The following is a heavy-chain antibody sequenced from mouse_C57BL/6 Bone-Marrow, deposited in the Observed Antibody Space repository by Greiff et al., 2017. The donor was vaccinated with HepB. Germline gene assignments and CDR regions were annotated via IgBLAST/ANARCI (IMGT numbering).Heavy chain of an antibody. Sequence: EVKLVESEGGLVQPGSSMKLSCTASGFTFSDYYMPWVRQVPEKGLEWVANINYDGSSTYYLDSLKSRFIISRDNAKNILYLQMSSLKSEDTATYYCARECGYDWYFDVWGTGTTVTVSS. CDR2: INYDGSST. CDR3: ARECGYDWYFDV. D-gene: IGHD2-2*01. CDR1: GFTFSDYY. V-gene: IGHV5-16*01. J-gene: IGHJ1*03.